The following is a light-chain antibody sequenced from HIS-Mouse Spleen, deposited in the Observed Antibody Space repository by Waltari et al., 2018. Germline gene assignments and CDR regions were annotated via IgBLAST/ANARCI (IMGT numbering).Light chain of an antibody. Sequence: SYELTQPPSVSVSPGQTARITCSGDALPKKYAYWYQQKSGQAPVLVRDEDSKRPSGIPGRFAGSSSGTMATLTISGAQVEDEADYYCYSTDSSGNHRVFGGGTKLTVL. J-gene: IGLJ2*01. CDR2: EDS. CDR1: ALPKKY. V-gene: IGLV3-10*01. CDR3: YSTDSSGNHRV.